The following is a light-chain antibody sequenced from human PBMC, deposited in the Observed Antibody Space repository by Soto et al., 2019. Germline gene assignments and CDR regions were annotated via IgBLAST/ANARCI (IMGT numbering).Light chain of an antibody. CDR1: QSISSW. J-gene: IGKJ1*01. Sequence: DIHMTQSRAFLSASVVDIVIITCRASQSISSWLAWYQQKPGKAPKVLIYDASSLESGVPSRFSGSGFGTEFTLTITRLQPDDFATYYCQQYQSYSKTFGQGTKVDTK. CDR2: DAS. V-gene: IGKV1-5*01. CDR3: QQYQSYSKT.